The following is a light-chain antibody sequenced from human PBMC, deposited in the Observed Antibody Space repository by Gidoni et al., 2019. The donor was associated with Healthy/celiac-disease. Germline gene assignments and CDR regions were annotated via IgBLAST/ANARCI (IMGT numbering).Light chain of an antibody. J-gene: IGLJ3*02. V-gene: IGLV2-11*01. CDR3: CSYAGSYW. CDR2: DVS. CDR1: SSDVGGYNY. Sequence: QSALTHPRSVSGSPGQSVTISCTGTSSDVGGYNYVSCYQHHPGKAPKLMIYDVSNRPSGVPDRFSGSKSGNTASLTISGLQAEDEADYYCCSYAGSYWFGGGTKLTVL.